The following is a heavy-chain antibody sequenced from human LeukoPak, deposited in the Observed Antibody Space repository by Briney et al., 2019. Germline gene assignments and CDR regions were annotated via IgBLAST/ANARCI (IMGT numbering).Heavy chain of an antibody. J-gene: IGHJ4*02. V-gene: IGHV3-48*03. CDR1: GFTFSSYE. D-gene: IGHD5-18*01. Sequence: TGGSLRLSCAASGFTFSSYEMNWVRQAPRKGLEWVSYISSSGSTIYYADSVKGRFTISRDNAKNSLYLQMNSPRAEDTAVYYCARLQLWSNYYFDYWGQGTLVTVSS. CDR2: ISSSGSTI. CDR3: ARLQLWSNYYFDY.